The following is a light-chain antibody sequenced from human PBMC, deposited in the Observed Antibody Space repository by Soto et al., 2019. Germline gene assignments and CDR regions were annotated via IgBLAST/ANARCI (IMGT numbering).Light chain of an antibody. V-gene: IGKV1-17*01. CDR2: AAS. Sequence: DIQMTQSPSSLSASVGDRVTITCRASQGIRNDLDWFQQKPAQAPERLIYAASSLQSCVPSRFSGSGSGTEFTLTISILQAEDFATYYFLQYNTYPWTFSQGTKVEIK. J-gene: IGKJ1*01. CDR1: QGIRND. CDR3: LQYNTYPWT.